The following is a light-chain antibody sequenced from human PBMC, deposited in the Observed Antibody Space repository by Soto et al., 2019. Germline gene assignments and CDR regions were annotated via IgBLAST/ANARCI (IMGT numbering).Light chain of an antibody. V-gene: IGKV1-9*01. CDR2: AAS. J-gene: IGKJ1*01. CDR3: QQLNIYPPWT. CDR1: QGISSY. Sequence: DIQLTQSPSFLSASVGDRVTITCRASQGISSYLAWYQQKPGKAPKLLIYAASTLQSGVPSRFRGSGSGTEFTLTISSLQPEDFATYYCQQLNIYPPWTFGQGTKVEIK.